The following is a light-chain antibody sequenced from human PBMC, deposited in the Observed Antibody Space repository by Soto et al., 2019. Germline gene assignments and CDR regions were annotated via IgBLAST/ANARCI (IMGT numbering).Light chain of an antibody. CDR2: GAS. J-gene: IGKJ5*01. V-gene: IGKV3-15*01. Sequence: IVMTQSPATLSVSPWEGATLSCRASQSLSSSLAWYQQKPGQAPRLLIYGASTRATGIPARFSGSGSGTEFTLTISSLQPEDFATYYCQQFRSFPITFGQGTRLEIK. CDR1: QSLSSS. CDR3: QQFRSFPIT.